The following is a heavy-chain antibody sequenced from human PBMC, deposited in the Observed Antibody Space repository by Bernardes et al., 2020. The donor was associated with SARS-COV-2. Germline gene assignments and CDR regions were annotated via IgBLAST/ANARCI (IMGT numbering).Heavy chain of an antibody. V-gene: IGHV3-30*04. CDR3: ARGLSVTAPPLQY. CDR2: ISNDGSNK. J-gene: IGHJ4*02. Sequence: GGSLRLSCTASGFTFSDFAMHWVRQAPGKGLEWVAFISNDGSNKYYADAVRGRFTVSRDTSKNTVFLQVNSLRTEDTAVYYCARGLSVTAPPLQYWGQGTLVTVSS. D-gene: IGHD2-8*01. CDR1: GFTFSDFA.